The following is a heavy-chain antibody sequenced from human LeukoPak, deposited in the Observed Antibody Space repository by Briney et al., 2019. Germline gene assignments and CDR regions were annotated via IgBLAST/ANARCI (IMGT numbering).Heavy chain of an antibody. J-gene: IGHJ4*02. Sequence: ASVKVSCKVSGYTLTELSMHWVRQAPGKGLEWMGGFDPEDGETIYAQKFQGRVTMTEDTSTDTAYMELSSLRSEDTAVYYCATGWYSSGWSKKLDYWGQGTLVTVSS. V-gene: IGHV1-24*01. D-gene: IGHD6-19*01. CDR2: FDPEDGET. CDR1: GYTLTELS. CDR3: ATGWYSSGWSKKLDY.